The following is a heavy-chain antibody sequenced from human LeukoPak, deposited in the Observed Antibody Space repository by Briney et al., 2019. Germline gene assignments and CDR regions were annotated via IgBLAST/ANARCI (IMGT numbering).Heavy chain of an antibody. Sequence: GGSLRLSCAASGFTFSSYSMNWVRQAPGKGLEWVSSISSSSSYIYYADSVKGRFTISRDNAKNSLYLQMNSLRAEDTAVYYCARDISDIVATMGALDAFDIWGQGTMVTVSS. V-gene: IGHV3-21*01. CDR3: ARDISDIVATMGALDAFDI. J-gene: IGHJ3*02. CDR2: ISSSSSYI. D-gene: IGHD5-12*01. CDR1: GFTFSSYS.